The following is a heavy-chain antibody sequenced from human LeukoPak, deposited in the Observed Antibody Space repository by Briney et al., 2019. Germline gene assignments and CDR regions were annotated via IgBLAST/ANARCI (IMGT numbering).Heavy chain of an antibody. CDR2: IYYSGST. V-gene: IGHV4-59*01. J-gene: IGHJ4*02. CDR3: ARDRVDTAMRV. CDR1: GGSISSYY. Sequence: PSETLSLTCTVSGGSISSYYWSWIRQPPGKGLEWIGYIYYSGSTNYNPSLKSRVTISVDTSKNQFSLKLSSVTAADTAVYYCARDRVDTAMRVWGQGTLVTVSS. D-gene: IGHD5-18*01.